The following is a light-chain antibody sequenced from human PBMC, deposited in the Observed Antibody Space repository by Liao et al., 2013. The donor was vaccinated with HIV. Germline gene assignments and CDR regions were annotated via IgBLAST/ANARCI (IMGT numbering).Light chain of an antibody. CDR2: KDS. J-gene: IGLJ3*02. Sequence: SYELTQPPSVSVSPGQTARITCSGDALPKQYAYWYQQKPGQAPVLLIYKDSERPSGIPERFSGSSSGTTVTLTISGVQAEDEADYYCLSADNTGTYNWVFGGGTKLTVL. V-gene: IGLV3-25*03. CDR3: LSADNTGTYNWV. CDR1: ALPKQY.